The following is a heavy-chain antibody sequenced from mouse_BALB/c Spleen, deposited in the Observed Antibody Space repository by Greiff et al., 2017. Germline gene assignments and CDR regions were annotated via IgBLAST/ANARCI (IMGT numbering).Heavy chain of an antibody. CDR3: ARGSSYVYWYFDV. CDR2: ISNGGGST. CDR1: GFTFSSYT. J-gene: IGHJ1*01. V-gene: IGHV5-12-2*01. Sequence: EVNLVESGGGLVQPGGSLKLSCAASGFTFSSYTMSWVRQTPEKRLEWVAYISNGGGSTYYPDTVKGRFTISRDNAKNTLYLQMSSLKSEDTAMYYCARGSSYVYWYFDVWGAGTTVTVSS. D-gene: IGHD1-1*01.